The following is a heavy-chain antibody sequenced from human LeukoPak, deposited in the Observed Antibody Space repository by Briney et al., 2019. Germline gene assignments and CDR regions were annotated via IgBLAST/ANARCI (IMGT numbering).Heavy chain of an antibody. CDR1: GLTFSSHW. CDR3: ARDQADAFDI. Sequence: PGGSLRLSCAASGLTFSSHWMHWVRQAPGKGLVWVSRITNDGSSTTYADSVKGRFTISRDNSKNTLYLQMNSLRAEDTAVYYCARDQADAFDIWGQGTMVTVSS. CDR2: ITNDGSST. J-gene: IGHJ3*02. V-gene: IGHV3-74*01.